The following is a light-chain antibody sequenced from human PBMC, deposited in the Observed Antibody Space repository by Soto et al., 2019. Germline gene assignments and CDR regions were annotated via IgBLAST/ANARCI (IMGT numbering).Light chain of an antibody. J-gene: IGKJ1*01. V-gene: IGKV1-39*01. Sequence: DIQMTQSPSSLSASVGDRVTITCRASQSISTYLNWYQQKAGLAPKLLIYAASSLQSGVPSRFSGSGSGTDFTLTISSLQPEDFATYYCQQTYRTPPTFGQGTTVDIK. CDR2: AAS. CDR3: QQTYRTPPT. CDR1: QSISTY.